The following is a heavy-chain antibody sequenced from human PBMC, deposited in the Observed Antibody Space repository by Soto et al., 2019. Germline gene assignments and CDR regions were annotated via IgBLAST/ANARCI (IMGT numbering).Heavy chain of an antibody. CDR2: IWYDGSNK. D-gene: IGHD3-22*01. CDR1: GFTFSSYG. CDR3: ARDFPESSEYFHYYSSGYYMGAFEI. J-gene: IGHJ3*02. Sequence: PGGSLRLSCAASGFTFSSYGMHWVRQAPGKGLEWVAVIWYDGSNKYYADSVKGRFTISRDNSKNTLYLQMNSLRAEDTAVYYCARDFPESSEYFHYYSSGYYMGAFEIWGQGTMVTVSS. V-gene: IGHV3-33*01.